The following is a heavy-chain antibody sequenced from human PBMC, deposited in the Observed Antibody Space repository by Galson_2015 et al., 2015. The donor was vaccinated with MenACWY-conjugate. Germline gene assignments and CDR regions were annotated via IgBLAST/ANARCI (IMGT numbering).Heavy chain of an antibody. D-gene: IGHD6-13*01. V-gene: IGHV3-53*04. CDR2: IYSGGST. J-gene: IGHJ5*02. CDR3: ARVVSNGYSSSWYWFDP. Sequence: SLRLSCAASGFTVSSNYMSWVRQAPGKGLEWVSVIYSGGSTYYADSVKGRFTISRHNSKNTLYLQMNSLRAEDTAVYYCARVVSNGYSSSWYWFDPWGQGTLVTVSS. CDR1: GFTVSSNY.